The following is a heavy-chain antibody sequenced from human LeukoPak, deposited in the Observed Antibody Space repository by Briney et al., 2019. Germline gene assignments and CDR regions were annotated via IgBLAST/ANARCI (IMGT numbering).Heavy chain of an antibody. Sequence: GGSLRLSCAASGFTFRSYAMSGVRKARGKGLEWVSAISGSGCSTYYADSVKGRFTISRDNSKNTLYLQMNSLRAEDTAVYYCAKGQSLTGFDYWGQGTLVTVPS. J-gene: IGHJ4*02. V-gene: IGHV3-23*01. CDR2: ISGSGCST. CDR1: GFTFRSYA. CDR3: AKGQSLTGFDY.